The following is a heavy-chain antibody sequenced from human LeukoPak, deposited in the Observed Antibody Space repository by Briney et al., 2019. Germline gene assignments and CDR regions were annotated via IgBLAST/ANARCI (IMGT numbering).Heavy chain of an antibody. CDR2: ISSRSSYT. D-gene: IGHD5-24*01. Sequence: RGSLSLSCAASGFSFSDSYLSWISQAPGKGLEWVSYISSRSSYTKYADSVKGRFTISRDNAKNSLHLQMNSLRAEDTAVYYCASSLTPGDGYNIRPFDHWGKGNVVSVSS. CDR1: GFSFSDSY. J-gene: IGHJ4*02. V-gene: IGHV3-11*06. CDR3: ASSLTPGDGYNIRPFDH.